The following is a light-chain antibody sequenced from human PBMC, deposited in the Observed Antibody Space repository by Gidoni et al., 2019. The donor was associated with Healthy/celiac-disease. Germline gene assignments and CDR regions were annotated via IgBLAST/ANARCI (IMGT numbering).Light chain of an antibody. J-gene: IGLJ3*02. V-gene: IGLV7-43*01. CDR1: TGAVTSGYY. Sequence: QTVVPQEPSLTVSPGGTVTLTCASSTGAVTSGYYPNWFQQKPGQAPRALIYSTSKKNSWTPARFSGSLLGGKAALTLSGVQPEDEAEYYCLLYYGGAQWVFGGGTKLTVL. CDR2: STS. CDR3: LLYYGGAQWV.